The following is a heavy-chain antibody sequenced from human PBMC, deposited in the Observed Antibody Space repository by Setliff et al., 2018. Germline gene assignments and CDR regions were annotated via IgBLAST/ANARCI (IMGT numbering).Heavy chain of an antibody. Sequence: GGSLRLSCAASGFTFRSNAMNWVRQAPAKGLEWVSVIYTGESTTYYADSVKGRFTVSRDNTKNTLYLQMNDLRAEDTAIYFCAGQGPIFGSGLIPGFDQWGQGTMVTVS. CDR3: AGQGPIFGSGLIPGFDQ. CDR2: IYTGESTT. J-gene: IGHJ4*02. D-gene: IGHD3-3*01. V-gene: IGHV3-23*03. CDR1: GFTFRSNA.